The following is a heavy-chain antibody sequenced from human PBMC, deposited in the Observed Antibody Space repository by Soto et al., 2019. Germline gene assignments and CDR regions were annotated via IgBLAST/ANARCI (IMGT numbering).Heavy chain of an antibody. CDR1: GGSISSYY. D-gene: IGHD5-18*01. Sequence: SETLSLTCTVSGGSISSYYWSWIRQPPGKGLEWIGYIYYSGSTNYNPSLKSRVTISVDTSKNQFSLKLSSVTAADTAVYYCARDVRDTAMVTSWFDPWGQGTLVTVSS. CDR2: IYYSGST. CDR3: ARDVRDTAMVTSWFDP. V-gene: IGHV4-59*01. J-gene: IGHJ5*02.